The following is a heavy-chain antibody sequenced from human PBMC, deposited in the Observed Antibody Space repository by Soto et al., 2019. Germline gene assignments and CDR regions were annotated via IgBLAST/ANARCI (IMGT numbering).Heavy chain of an antibody. V-gene: IGHV3-23*01. Sequence: GGSLRLSCAASGFTFSSYAMTWVRQAPGKGLEWVSVISGSGGSTYFADSVKGRFTISRDNAKNSLYLQMNSLRAEDTALYYCAKEIVGAPGWFDPWCQGTLVNIS. D-gene: IGHD1-26*01. CDR2: ISGSGGST. J-gene: IGHJ5*02. CDR1: GFTFSSYA. CDR3: AKEIVGAPGWFDP.